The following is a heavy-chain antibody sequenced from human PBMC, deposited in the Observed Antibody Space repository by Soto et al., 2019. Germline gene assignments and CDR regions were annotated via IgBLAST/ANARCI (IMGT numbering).Heavy chain of an antibody. CDR3: ARYGDYGMDV. CDR2: IYSAGSA. CDR1: GFTVSSYY. V-gene: IGHV3-53*01. J-gene: IGHJ6*02. Sequence: GGSLRLSCAASGFTVSSYYMSWVRQAPGKGLEWVSVIYSAGSADFADSVKGRFTISRDNSKNTLYLQMNSLRAEDTAVYYCARYGDYGMDVWGQGTTVTVSS. D-gene: IGHD4-17*01.